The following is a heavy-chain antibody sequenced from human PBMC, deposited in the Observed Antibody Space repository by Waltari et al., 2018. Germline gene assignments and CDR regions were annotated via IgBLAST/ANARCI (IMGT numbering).Heavy chain of an antibody. CDR1: GFTFSSYG. CDR3: AKDRGVTSMDV. J-gene: IGHJ6*02. D-gene: IGHD3-10*01. CDR2: IWYDGSNK. Sequence: QVQLVESGGGVVQPGRSLRLSCAASGFTFSSYGMHLVRQAPGKGLEWVAVIWYDGSNKYYADSVKGRFTISRDNSKNTLYLQMNSLRAEDTAMYYCAKDRGVTSMDVWGQGTTVTVSS. V-gene: IGHV3-30*18.